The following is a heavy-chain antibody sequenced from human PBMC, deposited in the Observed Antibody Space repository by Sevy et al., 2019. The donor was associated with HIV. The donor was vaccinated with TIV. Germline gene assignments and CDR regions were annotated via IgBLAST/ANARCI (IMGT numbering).Heavy chain of an antibody. CDR1: GFTFGDYA. D-gene: IGHD6-13*01. J-gene: IGHJ4*02. CDR3: TRDSLGPVSSSSWSPFDY. V-gene: IGHV3-49*03. CDR2: IRSKANGGTT. Sequence: GGSLRLSCTASGFTFGDYAMSWFRQAPGKGLEWVGFIRSKANGGTTEYAASVKGRFTISRDDSKSIAYLQMNSLKTEDTAVYYCTRDSLGPVSSSSWSPFDYWGQGTLVTVSS.